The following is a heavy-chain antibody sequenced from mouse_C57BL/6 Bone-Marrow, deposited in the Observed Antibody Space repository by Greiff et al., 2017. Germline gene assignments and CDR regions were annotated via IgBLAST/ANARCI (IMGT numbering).Heavy chain of an antibody. CDR1: GYTFTSYW. CDR2: IDPSDSCT. V-gene: IGHV1-50*01. D-gene: IGHD2-4*01. Sequence: QVQLQQPGAELVKPGASVKLSCKASGYTFTSYWMQWVKQRPGQGLEWIGEIDPSDSCTNYNQKFKGKATLTVDTSSSTAYMQLSSLTSEDSAVYYCARRWYDYDGFADWGQGTLVTVSA. J-gene: IGHJ3*01. CDR3: ARRWYDYDGFAD.